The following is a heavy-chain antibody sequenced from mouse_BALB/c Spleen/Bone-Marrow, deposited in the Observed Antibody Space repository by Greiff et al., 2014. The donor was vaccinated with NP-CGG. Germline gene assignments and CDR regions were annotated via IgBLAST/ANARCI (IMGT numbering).Heavy chain of an antibody. CDR1: GYSLTDYY. Sequence: VHVKQSGPDLVKPGASVKISCKASGYSLTDYYMHWVKQSHGKSLEWIGRVNPNNGGTNYNQKFKGKAILTVDKSSNTAYMELRSLTSGDSAVYFCARDYDYGCAYWGQGTLVTVSA. V-gene: IGHV1-18*01. J-gene: IGHJ3*01. CDR3: ARDYDYGCAY. CDR2: VNPNNGGT. D-gene: IGHD2-4*01.